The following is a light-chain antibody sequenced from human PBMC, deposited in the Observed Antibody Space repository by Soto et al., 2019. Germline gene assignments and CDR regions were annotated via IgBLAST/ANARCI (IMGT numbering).Light chain of an antibody. Sequence: QSALTQPASVSGSPGQSITIFCTGTSSDIGIYNFVSWYQQHPGKAPKLMIYEVTERPSGVSNRFSGSKFGNTASLTISGLLPEDEADYYCCSYGGSSALPYVFGTGTKLTVL. CDR3: CSYGGSSALPYV. CDR2: EVT. J-gene: IGLJ1*01. CDR1: SSDIGIYNF. V-gene: IGLV2-23*02.